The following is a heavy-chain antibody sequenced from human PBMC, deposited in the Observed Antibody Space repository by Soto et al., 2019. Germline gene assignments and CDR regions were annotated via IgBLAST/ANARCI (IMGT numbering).Heavy chain of an antibody. D-gene: IGHD6-13*01. V-gene: IGHV4-31*03. Sequence: PAETLSLTCTVSGGSISSGGYYWSWIRQHPGKGLEWIGYIYYSGSTYYNPSLKSRVTISVDTSKNQFSLKLSSVTAADTAVYYCARVAGAGAIDYWGQGTLVTVSS. CDR3: ARVAGAGAIDY. J-gene: IGHJ4*02. CDR2: IYYSGST. CDR1: GGSISSGGYY.